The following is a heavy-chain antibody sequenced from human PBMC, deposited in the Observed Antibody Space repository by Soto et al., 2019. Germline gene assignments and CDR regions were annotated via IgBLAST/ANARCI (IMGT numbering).Heavy chain of an antibody. J-gene: IGHJ4*02. D-gene: IGHD3-10*01. CDR2: INHSGST. V-gene: IGHV4-34*01. CDR1: GGSFSGYY. Sequence: ASETLSLTCAVYGGSFSGYYWSWIRQPPGKGLEWIGEINHSGSTNYNPSLKSRVTISVDTSKNQFSLKLSSVTAADTAVYYCARAYYYGSGSYTHWGQGTLVTVSS. CDR3: ARAYYYGSGSYTH.